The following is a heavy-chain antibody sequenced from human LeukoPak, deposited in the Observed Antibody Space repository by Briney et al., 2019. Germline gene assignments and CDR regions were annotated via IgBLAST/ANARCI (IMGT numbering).Heavy chain of an antibody. J-gene: IGHJ4*02. Sequence: SETLSLTCTVSGGSISSSSYYWGWIRQPPGKGLEWIGSIYYSGSTYYNPSLKSRVTISVDTSKNQFSLKLSSVTAADTAVYYWARGFNTAMARGDYWGQGTLVTVSS. CDR2: IYYSGST. CDR1: GGSISSSSYY. CDR3: ARGFNTAMARGDY. V-gene: IGHV4-39*07. D-gene: IGHD5-18*01.